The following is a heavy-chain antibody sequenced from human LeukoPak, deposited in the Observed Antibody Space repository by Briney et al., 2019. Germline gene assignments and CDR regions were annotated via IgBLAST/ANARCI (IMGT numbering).Heavy chain of an antibody. CDR3: ARGSGSYPRHYYYGMDV. CDR2: ISAYNGNT. CDR1: GYTFTSYG. J-gene: IGHJ6*02. Sequence: ASVKVSCKASGYTFTSYGISWVRQAPGQGLEWMGWISAYNGNTNYAQKLQGRVTMTTDTSTSTAYMELRSLRSDDTAVYYCARGSGSYPRHYYYGMDVWGQGTTVTVSS. D-gene: IGHD1-26*01. V-gene: IGHV1-18*01.